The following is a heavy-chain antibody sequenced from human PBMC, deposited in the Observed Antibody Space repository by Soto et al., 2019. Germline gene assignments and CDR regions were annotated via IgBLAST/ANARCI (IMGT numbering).Heavy chain of an antibody. V-gene: IGHV3-33*06. CDR2: IWYDGNTK. Sequence: GGSLRLSCTASGFTFNSYGFNWVRQAPGKGLEWVAVIWYDGNTKYYADSVKGRFTISRDNLKNTLYLQMNSLRAEDTAVYYCAKVFSPELGNYFDHWGQGTLVTVSS. J-gene: IGHJ4*02. CDR3: AKVFSPELGNYFDH. CDR1: GFTFNSYG. D-gene: IGHD1-7*01.